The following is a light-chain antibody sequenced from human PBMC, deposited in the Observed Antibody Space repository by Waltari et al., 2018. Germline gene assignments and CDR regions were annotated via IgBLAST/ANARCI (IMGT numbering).Light chain of an antibody. CDR2: GAS. V-gene: IGKV3-15*01. J-gene: IGKJ2*01. Sequence: EIVMTQSPATLSVSPGARATLSCRSSQSVSSNLAWYQQKPGQDPRLLIYGASTRATGIPARFSGSGSGTEFTLTISSLQSEDFAVYYCQQYNNWPGTFGQGTKLEIK. CDR1: QSVSSN. CDR3: QQYNNWPGT.